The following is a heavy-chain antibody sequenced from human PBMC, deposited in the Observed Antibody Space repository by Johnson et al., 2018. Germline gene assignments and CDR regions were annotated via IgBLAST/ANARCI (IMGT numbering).Heavy chain of an antibody. CDR2: LSSDGSNK. Sequence: QVQLVESGGGVVQPGRSMGLSCAASGFTFSSYGMHWVRQAPGKGLEWVAVLSSDGSNKFYADSVRARFTFSRDNSKNTLYLQMNSLRADEPAVYYCAKDSSAVLVADISFFLGAFDIWGQGIMVTVSS. CDR3: AKDSSAVLVADISFFLGAFDI. D-gene: IGHD2-15*01. J-gene: IGHJ3*02. V-gene: IGHV3-30*18. CDR1: GFTFSSYG.